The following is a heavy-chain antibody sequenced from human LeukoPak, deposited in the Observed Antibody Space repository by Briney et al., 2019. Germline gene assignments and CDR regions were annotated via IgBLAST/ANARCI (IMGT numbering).Heavy chain of an antibody. Sequence: SETLSLTCAVYGGSFIPYYWSWIRQPPGKGLEWIGEINHSGSTNYNPSLKSRVNISVDTSKNQFSLKLSSVTAADTAVYYCARGGFYCGGDCYVDYWGQGTLVTVSS. CDR1: GGSFIPYY. CDR2: INHSGST. J-gene: IGHJ4*02. D-gene: IGHD2-21*02. CDR3: ARGGFYCGGDCYVDY. V-gene: IGHV4-34*01.